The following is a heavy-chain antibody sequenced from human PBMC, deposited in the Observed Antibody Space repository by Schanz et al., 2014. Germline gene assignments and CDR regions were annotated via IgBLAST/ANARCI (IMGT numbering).Heavy chain of an antibody. V-gene: IGHV3-23*01. Sequence: EVQLLESGGGLVQPGGSLRLSCAASGFTFSSYAMSWVRQAPGKGLEWVSARSGSGGSTYYADSVKGRFTISRDNSKNTLYLQMNSLKTEDTAMYYCARRASCSRIGCAFDSWGQGTLVTVSS. CDR1: GFTFSSYA. CDR2: RSGSGGST. CDR3: ARRASCSRIGCAFDS. D-gene: IGHD2-2*01. J-gene: IGHJ4*02.